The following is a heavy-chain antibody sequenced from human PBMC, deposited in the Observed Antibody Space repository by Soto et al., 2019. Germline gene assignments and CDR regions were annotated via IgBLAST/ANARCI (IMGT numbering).Heavy chain of an antibody. CDR2: INHSGST. CDR3: ARGCSSTSCSAIDY. V-gene: IGHV4-34*01. D-gene: IGHD2-2*01. J-gene: IGHJ4*02. CDR1: GGSFSGYY. Sequence: QVQLQQWGAGLLKPSETLSLTCAVYGGSFSGYYWSWIRQPPGKGREWIGEINHSGSTNYNPSLKSRDTISVDTSKNQFSLKLSSVTAADTAVYYCARGCSSTSCSAIDYWGQGTLVTVSS.